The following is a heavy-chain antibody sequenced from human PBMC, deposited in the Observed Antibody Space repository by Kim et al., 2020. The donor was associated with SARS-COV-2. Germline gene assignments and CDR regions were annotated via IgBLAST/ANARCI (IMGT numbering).Heavy chain of an antibody. Sequence: SETLSLTCTVSGGSISSSSYYWGWIRQPPGKGLEWIGSIYYSGSTYYNPSLKSRVTISVDTSKNQFSLKLSSVTAADTAVYYCARRRYGGGFPFDYWGQGTLVTVSS. CDR1: GGSISSSSYY. V-gene: IGHV4-39*01. D-gene: IGHD4-17*01. J-gene: IGHJ4*02. CDR2: IYYSGST. CDR3: ARRRYGGGFPFDY.